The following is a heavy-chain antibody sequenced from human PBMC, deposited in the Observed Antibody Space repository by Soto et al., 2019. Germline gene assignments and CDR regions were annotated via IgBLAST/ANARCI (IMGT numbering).Heavy chain of an antibody. Sequence: QVQLVQSGAEVKKPGASVKVSCKASGYTFTSYAMHWVRQAPGQRLEWMGWINAGNGNTKYSQKFQGRVTITRDTSASTAYMELSSLRSEDTAVYYCARSGGVFWSGYYTPNWFGPWGQGTLVTVSS. CDR1: GYTFTSYA. D-gene: IGHD3-3*01. CDR2: INAGNGNT. V-gene: IGHV1-3*01. CDR3: ARSGGVFWSGYYTPNWFGP. J-gene: IGHJ5*02.